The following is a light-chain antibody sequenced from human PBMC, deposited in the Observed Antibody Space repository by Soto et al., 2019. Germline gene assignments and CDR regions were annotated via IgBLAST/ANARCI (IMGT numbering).Light chain of an antibody. J-gene: IGLJ1*01. CDR1: SSNVVGYNY. CDR2: NVS. Sequence: QSALTQPPSVSGSPGQSVTISCTGTSSNVVGYNYVSWYQQHPGKPPKLMIYNVSNPPSGVADHGSASKYGNTASLTLAGLQAEDEADYYCCSYAASSTKVFGTGTKLTVL. V-gene: IGLV2-11*01. CDR3: CSYAASSTKV.